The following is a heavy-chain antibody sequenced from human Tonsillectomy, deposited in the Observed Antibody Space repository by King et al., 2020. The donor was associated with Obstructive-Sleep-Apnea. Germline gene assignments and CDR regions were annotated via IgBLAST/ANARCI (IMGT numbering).Heavy chain of an antibody. CDR2: INAGNGQT. J-gene: IGHJ4*02. CDR1: GYTFTSYA. V-gene: IGHV1-3*01. CDR3: ARAKCGADY. D-gene: IGHD2-21*01. Sequence: QLVQSGAEVKKPGASVKVSCQASGYTFTSYAMHWVRQAPGQRLEWMGGINAGNGQTKYLQKVQGRVTITRDTSASTASMELGSLRYEDTAVYYCARAKCGADYWGQGTLVTVSS.